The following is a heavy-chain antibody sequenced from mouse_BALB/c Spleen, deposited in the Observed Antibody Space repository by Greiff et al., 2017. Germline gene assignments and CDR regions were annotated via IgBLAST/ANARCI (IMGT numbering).Heavy chain of an antibody. D-gene: IGHD4-1*01. CDR3: ARLILGYYAMDY. J-gene: IGHJ4*01. CDR1: GFTFSSFG. Sequence: EVKLMESGGGLVKPGGSLKLSCAASGFTFSSFGMHWVRQAPEKGLEWVAYISSGSSTIYYADTVKGRFTISRDNPKNTLFLQMTSLRSEDTAMYYCARLILGYYAMDYWGQGTSVTVSS. CDR2: ISSGSSTI. V-gene: IGHV5-17*02.